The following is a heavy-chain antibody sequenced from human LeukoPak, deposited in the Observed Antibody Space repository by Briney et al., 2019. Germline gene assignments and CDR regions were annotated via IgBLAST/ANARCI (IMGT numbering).Heavy chain of an antibody. CDR1: SFTFSGFD. J-gene: IGHJ6*03. V-gene: IGHV3-13*01. D-gene: IGHD1-1*01. CDR2: IGTASDT. CDR3: ARGPPRGKYYYVDV. Sequence: SGGFLRLSYAPSSFTFSGFDMHWARQPTGQGLEWVSTIGTASDTYYPGAVEGRFTLSRDNAKNSLYLQMNSLTAGDTAVYYCARGPPRGKYYYVDVWGKGTTVTVSS.